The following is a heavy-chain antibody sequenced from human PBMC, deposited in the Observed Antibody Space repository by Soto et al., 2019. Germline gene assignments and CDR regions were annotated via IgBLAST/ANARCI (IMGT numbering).Heavy chain of an antibody. V-gene: IGHV4-30-2*01. J-gene: IGHJ6*02. Sequence: SETLSLTCTVSGGSITTAGYSWNWIRQPPGKALEWIGYVYHTGNAYPKPSLKSRVTISLDRSKNQFSLKMTSVTAADTALYYCASRPFYYYGLDVWGQGTTVTVSS. CDR3: ASRPFYYYGLDV. CDR2: VYHTGNA. CDR1: GGSITTAGYS.